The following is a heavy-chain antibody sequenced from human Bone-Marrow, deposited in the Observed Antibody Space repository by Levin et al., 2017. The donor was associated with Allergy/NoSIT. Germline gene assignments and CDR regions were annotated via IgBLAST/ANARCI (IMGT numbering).Heavy chain of an antibody. V-gene: IGHV3-30*18. CDR3: AKDSCRGCTSGFWYFDL. J-gene: IGHJ2*01. CDR2: ISADGSKQ. Sequence: GGSLRLSCVASGFTFSNYGMHWVRQAPGKGLEWVAAISADGSKQHYGDSVKGRFTASRDNSRNTLSLETNSLRPEDTAIYYCAKDSCRGCTSGFWYFDLWGRGTLVTVSA. D-gene: IGHD2-8*01. CDR1: GFTFSNYG.